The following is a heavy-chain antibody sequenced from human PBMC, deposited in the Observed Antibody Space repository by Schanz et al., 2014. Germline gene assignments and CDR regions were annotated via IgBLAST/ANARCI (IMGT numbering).Heavy chain of an antibody. CDR3: VRLDVHDY. CDR1: GFTVSKNY. Sequence: EVQLVESGGGLVQPGGSLRLSCAASGFTVSKNYMSWVRQAPGKGLEWVGRITNKPNNYNTEYAASVKGRFTISRDDSRNSLYLQMSSLKTEDTAVYDCVRLDVHDYWGQGTLVTVAA. V-gene: IGHV3-72*01. J-gene: IGHJ4*02. CDR2: ITNKPNNYNT. D-gene: IGHD3-16*01.